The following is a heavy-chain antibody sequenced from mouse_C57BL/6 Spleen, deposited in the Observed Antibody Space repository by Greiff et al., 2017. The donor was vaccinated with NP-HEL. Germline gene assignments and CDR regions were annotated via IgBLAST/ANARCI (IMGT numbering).Heavy chain of an antibody. J-gene: IGHJ1*03. CDR1: GYTFTSYD. D-gene: IGHD1-1*01. Sequence: VQLQQSGPELVKPGASVKLSCKASGYTFTSYDINWVKQRPGQGLEWIGWIYPRDGSTKYNEKFKGKATLTVDTSSSTAYMELHSLTSEDSAVYFCARDGSSYSWYFDVWGTGTTVTVSS. V-gene: IGHV1-85*01. CDR2: IYPRDGST. CDR3: ARDGSSYSWYFDV.